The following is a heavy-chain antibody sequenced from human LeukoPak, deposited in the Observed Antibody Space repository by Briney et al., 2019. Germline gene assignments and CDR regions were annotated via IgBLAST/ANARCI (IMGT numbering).Heavy chain of an antibody. D-gene: IGHD3-10*01. V-gene: IGHV4-39*07. Sequence: PSETLSLTCTVSGGSISSSSYYWGWIRQPPGKGLEWIGSIYYSGSTYYNPSLKSRVTISVDTSKNQFSLQLNSVTPEDTAVYYCARDITMFRGVIIWGQGTLVTVSS. CDR3: ARDITMFRGVII. CDR1: GGSISSSSYY. CDR2: IYYSGST. J-gene: IGHJ4*02.